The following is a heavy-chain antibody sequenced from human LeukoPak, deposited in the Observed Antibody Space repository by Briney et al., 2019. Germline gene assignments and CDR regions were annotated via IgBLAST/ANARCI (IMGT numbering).Heavy chain of an antibody. Sequence: SETLSLTCTVSGGSISSSSYYWGWIRQPPGKGLEWIGSIYYSGSTYYNPSLKSRVTISVDTSKNQFSLKLSSVTAADTAVYYCARSYYDFWSGYLNWFDPWGQGTLVTVSS. D-gene: IGHD3-3*01. CDR2: IYYSGST. CDR1: GGSISSSSYY. J-gene: IGHJ5*02. CDR3: ARSYYDFWSGYLNWFDP. V-gene: IGHV4-39*01.